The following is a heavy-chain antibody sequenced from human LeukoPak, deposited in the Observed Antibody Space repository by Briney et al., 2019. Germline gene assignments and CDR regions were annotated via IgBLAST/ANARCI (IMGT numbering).Heavy chain of an antibody. Sequence: GGSLRLSCAASGFTVSSDHMNWVRQAPGKGLEWVSVIYSGGSTYYADSVKGRFTISRHDSQNTLYLQMNSLRADDTAVYYCVYFDAIMVTGDYWGQGTLVTVSS. J-gene: IGHJ4*02. CDR3: VYFDAIMVTGDY. D-gene: IGHD3-22*01. V-gene: IGHV3-53*04. CDR2: IYSGGST. CDR1: GFTVSSDH.